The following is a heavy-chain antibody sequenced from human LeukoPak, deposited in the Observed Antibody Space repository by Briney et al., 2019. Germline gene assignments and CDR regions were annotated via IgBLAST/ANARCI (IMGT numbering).Heavy chain of an antibody. V-gene: IGHV3-11*06. D-gene: IGHD1-1*01. J-gene: IGHJ4*02. CDR3: TRVGSSGTVDY. CDR1: GFTFSDYY. CDR2: ISSRTSGT. Sequence: PGGPLRLSCAASGFTFSDYYMSWIRQAPGKGLEWVSYISSRTSGTNYVDSVKGRFTISRDNAKNSLYLQMNSLSAEDTAVYYCTRVGSSGTVDYWGQGTLVTVSS.